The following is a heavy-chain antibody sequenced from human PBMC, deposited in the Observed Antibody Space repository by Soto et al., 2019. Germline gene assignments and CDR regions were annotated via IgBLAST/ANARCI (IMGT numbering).Heavy chain of an antibody. CDR1: GFTFSSYA. J-gene: IGHJ6*02. D-gene: IGHD6-13*01. CDR2: ISGSGGST. Sequence: GGSLRLSCAASGFTFSSYAMSWVRQAPGKGLEWVSAISGSGGSTYYADSVKGRFTISRDNSKNTLNLQMNSLRAEDTSVYYCAKGGAAAEDYYYYGMDVWGQGTTVTVSS. CDR3: AKGGAAAEDYYYYGMDV. V-gene: IGHV3-23*01.